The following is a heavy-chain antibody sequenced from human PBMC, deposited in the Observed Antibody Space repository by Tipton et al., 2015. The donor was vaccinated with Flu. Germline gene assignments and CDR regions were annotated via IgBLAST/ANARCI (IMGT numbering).Heavy chain of an antibody. CDR2: IYYSGST. CDR1: GGSFSGYY. Sequence: LRLSCAVHGGSFSGYYWSWIRQPPGKGLEWIGYIYYSGSTNYNPSLKSRVTISVDTSKNQFSLKLSSVTAADTAVYYCARRKTVTTRLTYFDYWGQGTLVTVSS. V-gene: IGHV4-59*08. J-gene: IGHJ4*02. D-gene: IGHD4-17*01. CDR3: ARRKTVTTRLTYFDY.